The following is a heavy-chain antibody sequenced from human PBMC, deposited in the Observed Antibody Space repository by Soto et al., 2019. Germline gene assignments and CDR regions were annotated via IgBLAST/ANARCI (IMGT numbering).Heavy chain of an antibody. CDR3: ARGRRTGSFLDV. V-gene: IGHV4-34*01. D-gene: IGHD2-15*01. J-gene: IGHJ6*04. Sequence: SETLSLTCAVYGGPFSGYYWSWIRQPPGKGLEWIGEINHSGSTNYNPSLKSRGTISVDTSKNQFSLKLSSVTAADTAVYYCARGRRTGSFLDVWGKSTTVTVSS. CDR1: GGPFSGYY. CDR2: INHSGST.